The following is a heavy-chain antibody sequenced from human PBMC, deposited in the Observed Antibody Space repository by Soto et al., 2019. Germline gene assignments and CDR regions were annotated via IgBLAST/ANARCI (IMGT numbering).Heavy chain of an antibody. D-gene: IGHD2-8*01. CDR3: VHNVMVHTITGGHYFGY. V-gene: IGHV2-5*01. J-gene: IGHJ4*02. Sequence: HTLVNPTYSPAVTGTFSAFSLSTNGVGVGWIRQPPGKPPEWLAFIYWNEDKRYSRSLKSRFSITKDTSKNQVVLTITTMEPVDTATYYCVHNVMVHTITGGHYFGYWGPGILVTVSS. CDR1: AFSLSTNGVG. CDR2: IYWNEDK.